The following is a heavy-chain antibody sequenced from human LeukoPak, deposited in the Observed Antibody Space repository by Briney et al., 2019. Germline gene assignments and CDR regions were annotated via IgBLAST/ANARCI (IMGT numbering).Heavy chain of an antibody. V-gene: IGHV5-51*01. CDR3: ARHRVNTCSGGSCYPYYFDY. J-gene: IGHJ4*02. CDR1: GYSFTSYW. CDR2: IYPGDSDT. D-gene: IGHD2-15*01. Sequence: GESLKISCKGSGYSFTSYWIGWVRQMPGKGLEWMGIIYPGDSDTRYSPSFQGQVTISADKSISTAYLQWSSLKASDTAMYYCARHRVNTCSGGSCYPYYFDYWGQGTLVTVSS.